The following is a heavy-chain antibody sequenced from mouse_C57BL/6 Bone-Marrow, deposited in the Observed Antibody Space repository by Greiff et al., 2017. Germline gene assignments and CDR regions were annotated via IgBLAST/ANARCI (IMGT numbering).Heavy chain of an antibody. V-gene: IGHV1-64*01. CDR2: IHPNSGST. CDR3: ARRDYYGSSSHFDY. D-gene: IGHD1-1*01. Sequence: QVQLQQPGAELVKPGASVKLSCKASGYTFTSYWMHWVKQRPGQGLEWIGMIHPNSGSTNYNEKFKSKATLTVDKSSSTAYMQLSSLTSEDSAVHYCARRDYYGSSSHFDYWGQGTTLTVSS. CDR1: GYTFTSYW. J-gene: IGHJ2*01.